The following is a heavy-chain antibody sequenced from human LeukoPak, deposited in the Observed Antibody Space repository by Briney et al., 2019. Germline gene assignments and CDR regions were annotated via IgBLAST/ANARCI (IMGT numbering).Heavy chain of an antibody. V-gene: IGHV1-24*01. CDR2: FDPEDGET. CDR3: ATDLRSSYDFWSGYYTPYFDY. D-gene: IGHD3-3*01. CDR1: GYTLTELS. Sequence: EASVKVSCKVSGYTLTELSMHWVRQAPGKGLEWMGGFDPEDGETIYAQKFQGRVTMTEDTSTDTAYMELSSLRSEDTAVYYCATDLRSSYDFWSGYYTPYFDYWGQGTLVTVSS. J-gene: IGHJ4*02.